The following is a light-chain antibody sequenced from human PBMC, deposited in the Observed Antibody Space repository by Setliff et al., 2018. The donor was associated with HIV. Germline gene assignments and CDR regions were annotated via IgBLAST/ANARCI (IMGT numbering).Light chain of an antibody. V-gene: IGKV3D-20*01. Sequence: EVVLTQSPGTLSLSPGERATLSCRASQSVTNNYFAWYQQKPGLAPRLLIYDASTRATGIPDRFTGSGSGTDFTLTISRLEPEDFAVYYCHQYTYSPKTFGQGTKVDIK. CDR1: QSVTNNY. CDR2: DAS. CDR3: HQYTYSPKT. J-gene: IGKJ1*01.